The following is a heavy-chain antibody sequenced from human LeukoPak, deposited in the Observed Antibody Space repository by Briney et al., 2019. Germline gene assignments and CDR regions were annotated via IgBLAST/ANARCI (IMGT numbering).Heavy chain of an antibody. CDR2: INPSGGST. CDR1: GYTFASCY. D-gene: IGHD3-16*01. V-gene: IGHV1-46*01. J-gene: IGHJ4*02. Sequence: GASVKIYCKASGYTFASCYMHCMRQAPGQWLEWMGIINPSGGSTSYAQKFQGRVTMTRDTSTSTVYMELSSLRSEDTAVYYCARLDGGLPNWGQGTLVTVSS. CDR3: ARLDGGLPN.